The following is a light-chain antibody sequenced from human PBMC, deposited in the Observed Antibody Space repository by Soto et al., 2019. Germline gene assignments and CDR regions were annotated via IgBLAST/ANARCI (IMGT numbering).Light chain of an antibody. CDR3: QQYTSYPWT. CDR1: QSISSW. V-gene: IGKV1-5*01. J-gene: IGKJ1*01. CDR2: DAS. Sequence: DIQMTQSPSTLSASVGDRVTITCRAGQSISSWLAWYQQKPGTAPKLLIYDASSLDSGVPSRFSGSGSGTEFTLTISSLQPDDFATYYCQQYTSYPWTFGQGTKVEIK.